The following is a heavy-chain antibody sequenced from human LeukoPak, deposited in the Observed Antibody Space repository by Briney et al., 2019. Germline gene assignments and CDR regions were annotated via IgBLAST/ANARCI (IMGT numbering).Heavy chain of an antibody. CDR3: AKDPSPFLSDDYGDPGYFDY. CDR1: GFTFSSYG. Sequence: GRSLRLSCAASGFTFSSYGMHWVRQAPGKGLEWVAVISYDGSNKYYADSVTGRFTISRDNSKNTLYLQMNSLRAEDTAVYYCAKDPSPFLSDDYGDPGYFDYWGQGTLVTVSS. J-gene: IGHJ4*02. CDR2: ISYDGSNK. V-gene: IGHV3-30*18. D-gene: IGHD4-17*01.